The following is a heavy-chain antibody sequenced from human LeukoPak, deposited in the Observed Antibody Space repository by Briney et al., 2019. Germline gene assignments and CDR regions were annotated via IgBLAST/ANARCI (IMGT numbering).Heavy chain of an antibody. V-gene: IGHV3-30-3*01. J-gene: IGHJ6*02. Sequence: PGRSLRLSCAASGFTFSSYAMHWVRQAPGKGLEWVAVISYDGSNKYYADSVKGRFTISRDNSKNTLYLQMNSLRAEDTAVYYCARGIAAAGIDYGMDVWGQGTTVTVSS. D-gene: IGHD6-13*01. CDR3: ARGIAAAGIDYGMDV. CDR2: ISYDGSNK. CDR1: GFTFSSYA.